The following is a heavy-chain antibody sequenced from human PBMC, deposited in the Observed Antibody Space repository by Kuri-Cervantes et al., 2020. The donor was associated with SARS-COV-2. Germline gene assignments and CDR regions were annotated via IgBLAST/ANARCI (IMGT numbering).Heavy chain of an antibody. CDR2: ISSSSNTI. J-gene: IGHJ3*02. CDR1: GFTFSRYS. D-gene: IGHD5-18*01. CDR3: ARGFSGYSYGDAFDI. V-gene: IGHV3-48*01. Sequence: GGSLRLSCEASGFTFSRYSMNWVRQAPGKGLEWVSYISSSSNTIYYADSVKGRSTISRDNAKNSLYLQMNSLRAEDTAVYYCARGFSGYSYGDAFDIWGQGTMVTVSS.